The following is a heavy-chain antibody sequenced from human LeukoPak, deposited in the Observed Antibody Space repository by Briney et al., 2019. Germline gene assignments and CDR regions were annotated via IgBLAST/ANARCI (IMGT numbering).Heavy chain of an antibody. CDR1: GYSFTNYW. D-gene: IGHD2-15*01. CDR2: IYPGESDT. Sequence: GEXLKISCKGSGYSFTNYWIGWVRPMPGKGVEWMGIIYPGESDTRYSPSFQGQVTISADKSISTAYLQWSSLRASDSAMYYCALKSRGYCSGGRCYIGYWGQGTLVTVSS. J-gene: IGHJ4*02. V-gene: IGHV5-51*01. CDR3: ALKSRGYCSGGRCYIGY.